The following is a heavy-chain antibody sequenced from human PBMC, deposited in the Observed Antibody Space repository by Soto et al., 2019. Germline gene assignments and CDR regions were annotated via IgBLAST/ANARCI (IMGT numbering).Heavy chain of an antibody. J-gene: IGHJ5*02. Sequence: QLQLQESGPGLVKPSETLSLTCTVSGGSISSSSYYWGWIRQPPGKGLEWIGSIYYSGSTYYNPSLKSRVTISVDTSKNQFSLKLSSVTAADPAVYYCARGVVVVIEDWFDPWGQGTLVTVSS. V-gene: IGHV4-39*01. D-gene: IGHD2-21*01. CDR1: GGSISSSSYY. CDR2: IYYSGST. CDR3: ARGVVVVIEDWFDP.